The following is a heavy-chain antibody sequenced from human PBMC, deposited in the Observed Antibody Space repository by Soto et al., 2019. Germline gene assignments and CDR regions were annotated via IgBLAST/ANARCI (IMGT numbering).Heavy chain of an antibody. CDR3: ARASASYYDFWSGYPHFDY. D-gene: IGHD3-3*01. CDR1: GFAFSGST. Sequence: GGSLRLSCAGSGFAFSGSTIHWVRQASGKGLEWVGRIRSKANSYATAYAASVKGRFIISRDDSKTTAYLQMSSLKIEDTAVYYCARASASYYDFWSGYPHFDYWGQGTLVTVSS. V-gene: IGHV3-73*01. J-gene: IGHJ4*02. CDR2: IRSKANSYAT.